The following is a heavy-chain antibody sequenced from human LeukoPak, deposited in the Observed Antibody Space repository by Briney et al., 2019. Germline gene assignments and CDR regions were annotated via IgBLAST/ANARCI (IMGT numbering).Heavy chain of an antibody. CDR3: AGKYYYDSSGYFYVDY. CDR2: IYYSGST. CDR1: GGSINSGDYY. J-gene: IGHJ4*02. V-gene: IGHV4-39*07. D-gene: IGHD3-22*01. Sequence: PSETLSLTCTVSGGSINSGDYYWSWIRQPPGKGLEWIGSIYYSGSTYYNPSLKSRVTISVDTSKNQFSLKLSSVTAADTAVYYCAGKYYYDSSGYFYVDYWGQGTLVTVSS.